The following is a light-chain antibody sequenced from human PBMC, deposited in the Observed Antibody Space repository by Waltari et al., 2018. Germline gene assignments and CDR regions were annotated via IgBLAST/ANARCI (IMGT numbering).Light chain of an antibody. V-gene: IGLV3-21*04. CDR2: YDS. J-gene: IGLJ1*01. CDR1: NIGTKS. Sequence: SYLLTQPPSVSVAPRKTARIPCGGNNIGTKSVHWYQQKPGQAPILVISYDSDRPPGIPERFSGSNSGNTATLTISRVEAADEADYYCQVWDANNDPGVFGTGTEVTVL. CDR3: QVWDANNDPGV.